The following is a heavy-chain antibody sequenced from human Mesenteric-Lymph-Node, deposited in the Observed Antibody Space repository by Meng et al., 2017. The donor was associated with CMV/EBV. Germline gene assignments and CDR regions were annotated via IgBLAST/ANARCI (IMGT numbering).Heavy chain of an antibody. CDR2: IKRKTDAGTI. CDR1: RFTFSNAW. J-gene: IGHJ2*01. Sequence: CAASRFTFSNAWMSWVRQAPGKGLEWVARIKRKTDAGTIEYAAPAKDRFIISRDDSKNMLYLQMTSLKTEDTAVYFCTTRSGTYSFDLWGRGTLVTVSS. V-gene: IGHV3-15*01. CDR3: TTRSGTYSFDL. D-gene: IGHD1-26*01.